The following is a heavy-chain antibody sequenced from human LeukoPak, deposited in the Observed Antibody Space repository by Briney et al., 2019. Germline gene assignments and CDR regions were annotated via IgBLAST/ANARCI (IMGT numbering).Heavy chain of an antibody. J-gene: IGHJ4*02. Sequence: GGSLRLSCAASGFTFSSYGMHWVRQAPGKGLEWVAFIRYDGSNKYYADSVKGRFTISRDNSKNTLYLQMNSLRAEDTAVYYCAKDLRATVTSFDYWGQGTLVTVSS. CDR3: AKDLRATVTSFDY. CDR1: GFTFSSYG. CDR2: IRYDGSNK. V-gene: IGHV3-30*02. D-gene: IGHD4-17*01.